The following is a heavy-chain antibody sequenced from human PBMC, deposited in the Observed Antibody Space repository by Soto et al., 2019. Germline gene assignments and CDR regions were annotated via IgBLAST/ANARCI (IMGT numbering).Heavy chain of an antibody. D-gene: IGHD5-12*01. CDR1: GFTFHEYA. CDR3: TKGGYDLIYYFGMDV. V-gene: IGHV3-9*01. Sequence: EVQLIESGGGWVQPGTSLRVSCAASGFTFHEYAMHWVRQAPGKGLEWVSGISSDGDTIAYADSVQGRFTVFGDNAKNSLYLQMNSLRAEDTALYYCTKGGYDLIYYFGMDVWGQGTTVTVSS. CDR2: ISSDGDTI. J-gene: IGHJ6*02.